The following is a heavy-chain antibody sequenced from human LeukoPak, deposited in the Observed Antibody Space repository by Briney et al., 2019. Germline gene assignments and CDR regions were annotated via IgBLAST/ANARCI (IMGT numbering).Heavy chain of an antibody. CDR1: GFTFSSYG. CDR3: AREMVTVTLRGFDY. CDR2: ISYDGSNK. D-gene: IGHD4-11*01. J-gene: IGHJ4*02. V-gene: IGHV3-30*19. Sequence: GGSLRLSCAASGFTFSSYGMHWVRQAPGKGLEWVAFISYDGSNKYYADSVKGRFTISRDNSKNTLYLQMNSLRAEDTAVYYCAREMVTVTLRGFDYWGQGAPVTVSS.